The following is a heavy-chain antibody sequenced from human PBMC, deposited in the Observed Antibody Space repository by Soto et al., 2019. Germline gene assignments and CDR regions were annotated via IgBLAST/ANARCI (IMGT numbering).Heavy chain of an antibody. V-gene: IGHV4-31*03. CDR3: ARVSGVAAAANWFDP. Sequence: SETLSLTCTVSGGSISSGGYYWSWIRQHPGKGLEWIGYIYYSGSTYYNPSLKSRVTISVDTSKNQFSLKLSSVTAADTAVYYCARVSGVAAAANWFDPWGQGTLVTVSS. CDR2: IYYSGST. D-gene: IGHD6-13*01. CDR1: GGSISSGGYY. J-gene: IGHJ5*02.